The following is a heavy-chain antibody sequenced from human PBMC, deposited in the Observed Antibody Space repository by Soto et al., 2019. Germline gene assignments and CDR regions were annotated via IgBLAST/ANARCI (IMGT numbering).Heavy chain of an antibody. Sequence: SLRLSCAASGFTFSSYSMNWVRQAPGKGLEWVSSISSSSSYIYYADSVKGRFTISRDNAKNSLYLQMNSLRAEDTAVYYCARELRPDIVVVVAAIFPAYYYGMDVWGQGTTVTVSS. CDR1: GFTFSSYS. CDR2: ISSSSSYI. V-gene: IGHV3-21*01. D-gene: IGHD2-15*01. CDR3: ARELRPDIVVVVAAIFPAYYYGMDV. J-gene: IGHJ6*02.